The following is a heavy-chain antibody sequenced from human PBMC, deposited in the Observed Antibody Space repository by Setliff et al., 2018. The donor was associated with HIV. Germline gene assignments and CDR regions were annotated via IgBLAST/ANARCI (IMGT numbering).Heavy chain of an antibody. J-gene: IGHJ3*02. D-gene: IGHD6-19*01. Sequence: PGESLKISCRGSGYSFTSFWIGWVRQKPGKGLEWMGIFYPGDFDIRYSPSFEGQVTMSGDKSISTAYLKWSSLKASDSAMYYCARHFSVAGDAFDIWGQGTMVTV. V-gene: IGHV5-51*01. CDR2: FYPGDFDI. CDR1: GYSFTSFW. CDR3: ARHFSVAGDAFDI.